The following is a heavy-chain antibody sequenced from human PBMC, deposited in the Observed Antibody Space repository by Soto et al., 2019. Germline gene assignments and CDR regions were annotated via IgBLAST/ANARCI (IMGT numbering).Heavy chain of an antibody. V-gene: IGHV3-30*18. CDR1: GFTFSNYA. CDR2: IASDGKDK. D-gene: IGHD6-13*01. Sequence: PGGSLRLSCAASGFTFSNYAIHWVRQAPGKGLEWVAVIASDGKDKRYADSVKGRFTISRDNSKNTVYLQMNSLRGEDTAVYYCAKDGAIAAADYFFDDWGQGSLVTVSS. CDR3: AKDGAIAAADYFFDD. J-gene: IGHJ4*02.